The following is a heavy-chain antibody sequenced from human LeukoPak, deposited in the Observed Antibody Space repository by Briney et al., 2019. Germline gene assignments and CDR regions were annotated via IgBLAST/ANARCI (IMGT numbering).Heavy chain of an antibody. Sequence: GASVKVSCKASGYTFTSYYMHWVRQAPGQGLEWMGIINASGGSTSYAQKFQGRVTMTRDTSTSTVDMELSSLKSEDTAVYCCARGSSGYYYVALQVDYWGQGTMVTVSS. CDR2: INASGGST. V-gene: IGHV1-46*01. CDR1: GYTFTSYY. CDR3: ARGSSGYYYVALQVDY. J-gene: IGHJ4*02. D-gene: IGHD3-22*01.